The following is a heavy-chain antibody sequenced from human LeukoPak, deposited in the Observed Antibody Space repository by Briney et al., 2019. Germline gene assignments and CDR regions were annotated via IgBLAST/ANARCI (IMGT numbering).Heavy chain of an antibody. D-gene: IGHD3-16*02. Sequence: SETLSLTCTVSGGSIRSSSYYWGWIRQPPGKGLEWIGSIYYSGSTYYNPSLKSRVTISVDTSKNQFSLKLSSVTAADTAVYYCARERDDYVWGSYRIPNWFDPWGQGTLVTVSS. V-gene: IGHV4-39*07. CDR1: GGSIRSSSYY. CDR2: IYYSGST. CDR3: ARERDDYVWGSYRIPNWFDP. J-gene: IGHJ5*02.